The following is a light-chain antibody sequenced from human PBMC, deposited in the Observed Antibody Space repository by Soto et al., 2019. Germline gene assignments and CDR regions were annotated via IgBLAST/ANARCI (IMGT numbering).Light chain of an antibody. CDR1: QSISSY. J-gene: IGKJ5*01. Sequence: DIQMTQSPSSLSASVGERVTITCRASQSISSYLNWYQQKPGKAPKLLIYAASSLQSGVPSRFSGSGSGTDFTLTISSLQPEDFATYYWQQSYSTPPITFGQGTRLEIK. V-gene: IGKV1-39*01. CDR2: AAS. CDR3: QQSYSTPPIT.